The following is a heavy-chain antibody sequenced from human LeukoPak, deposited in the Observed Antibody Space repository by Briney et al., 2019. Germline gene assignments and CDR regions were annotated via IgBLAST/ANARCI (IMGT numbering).Heavy chain of an antibody. CDR2: IYSDNT. D-gene: IGHD2/OR15-2a*01. J-gene: IGHJ4*02. CDR1: GFTVSSNS. V-gene: IGHV3-53*01. Sequence: PGGSLRLSCTVSGFTVSSNSMSWVRRAPGKGLEWVSFIYSDNTHYSDSVKGRFTISRDNSKNTLYLQMNSLSAEDTAIYYCARIRENNKEGYPEFWGQGTLVTVSS. CDR3: ARIRENNKEGYPEF.